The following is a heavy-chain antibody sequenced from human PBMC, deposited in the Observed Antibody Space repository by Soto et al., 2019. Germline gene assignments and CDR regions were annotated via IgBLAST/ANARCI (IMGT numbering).Heavy chain of an antibody. Sequence: DVKLVESGGGMVQPGASLRLSCEVSGFIFSMYSMSWVRQTPGKGLEWVAKIPQDGVDGHYADAVKGRFTISRDNGKNSLYLQMNNLRAEDTAVYYCARDHLILPAHDFLYGSDVWGRGATVTVSS. V-gene: IGHV3-7*03. D-gene: IGHD2-21*02. CDR2: IPQDGVDG. CDR1: GFIFSMYS. CDR3: ARDHLILPAHDFLYGSDV. J-gene: IGHJ6*02.